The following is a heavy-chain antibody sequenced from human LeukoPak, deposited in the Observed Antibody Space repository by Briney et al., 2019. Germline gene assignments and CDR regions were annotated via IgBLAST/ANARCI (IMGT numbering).Heavy chain of an antibody. Sequence: GGSLRLSCAASGFTFSSYWMSWVRQAPGKGLEWVANIKQDGSEKYYVDSVKGRFTISRDNAKNSLYLQMNSLRAEDTAVYYCARERGYYDSSGYCWGQGTMVTVSS. V-gene: IGHV3-7*01. D-gene: IGHD3-22*01. CDR1: GFTFSSYW. J-gene: IGHJ3*01. CDR3: ARERGYYDSSGYC. CDR2: IKQDGSEK.